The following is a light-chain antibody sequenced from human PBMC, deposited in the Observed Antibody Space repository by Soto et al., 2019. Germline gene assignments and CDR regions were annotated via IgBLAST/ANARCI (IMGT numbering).Light chain of an antibody. Sequence: QSALTQPRSMSGSPGQSVTISCSGSSSDFGDYDYVSWYQQHPGKAPTLLIYDVTKRPSGVPDRFSGSKSGDTASLTIFGLQAGDEGNYYCCSYVGRNTLYVFGTGTKVTVL. J-gene: IGLJ1*01. CDR2: DVT. CDR1: SSDFGDYDY. CDR3: CSYVGRNTLYV. V-gene: IGLV2-11*01.